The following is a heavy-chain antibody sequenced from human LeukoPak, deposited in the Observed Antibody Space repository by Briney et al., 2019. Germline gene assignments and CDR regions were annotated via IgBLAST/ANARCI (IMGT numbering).Heavy chain of an antibody. CDR3: AKATIGAADANFDY. V-gene: IGHV3-7*03. D-gene: IGHD6-13*01. CDR2: IKQDGSEK. Sequence: GGSLRLSCAASGFTFSSYWMSWVRQAPGKGLEWVANIKQDGSEKYYVDSVKGRFTISRDNAKNSLYLQMNSLRAEDTAVYYCAKATIGAADANFDYWGQGTRVTVSS. J-gene: IGHJ4*02. CDR1: GFTFSSYW.